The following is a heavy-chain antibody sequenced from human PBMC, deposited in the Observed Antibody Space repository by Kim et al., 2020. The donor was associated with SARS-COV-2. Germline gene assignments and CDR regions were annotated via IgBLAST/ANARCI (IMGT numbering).Heavy chain of an antibody. D-gene: IGHD6-13*01. J-gene: IGHJ6*02. CDR3: ASTPDSYSSSWYGYYYGMDV. CDR2: IWYDGSNK. Sequence: GGSLRLSCAASGFTFSIYGMHWVRQAPGKGLEWVAVIWYDGSNKYYADSVKGRFTISRDNSKNTLYLQMNSLRAEDTAVYYCASTPDSYSSSWYGYYYGMDVWGQGTTVTVSS. V-gene: IGHV3-33*01. CDR1: GFTFSIYG.